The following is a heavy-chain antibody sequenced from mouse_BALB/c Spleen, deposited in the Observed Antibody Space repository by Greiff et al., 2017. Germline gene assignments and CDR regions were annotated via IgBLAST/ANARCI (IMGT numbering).Heavy chain of an antibody. V-gene: IGHV5-9-4*01. CDR3: ASSFSDWAMDY. CDR2: ISSGGSYT. J-gene: IGHJ4*01. Sequence: EVQVVESGGGLVKPGGSLKLSCAASGFTFSSYAMSWVRQSPEKRLEWVAEISSGGSYTYYPDTVTGRFTISRDNAKNTLYLEMSSLRSEDTAMYYCASSFSDWAMDYWGQGTSVTVSS. CDR1: GFTFSSYA. D-gene: IGHD4-1*01.